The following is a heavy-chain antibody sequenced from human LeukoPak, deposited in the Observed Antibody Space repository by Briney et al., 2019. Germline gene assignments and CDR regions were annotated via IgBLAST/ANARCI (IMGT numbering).Heavy chain of an antibody. J-gene: IGHJ4*02. CDR1: GFTFSSYA. CDR2: ISYDGSNK. D-gene: IGHD6-13*01. CDR3: AKDLRSRIAAAGAPDY. V-gene: IGHV3-30-3*01. Sequence: GRSLRLSCAASGFTFSSYAMHWVRQAPGKGLEWVAVISYDGSNKYYADSVKGRFTISRDNSKNTIYLQMNSLRAEDTAVYYCAKDLRSRIAAAGAPDYWGQGTLVTVSS.